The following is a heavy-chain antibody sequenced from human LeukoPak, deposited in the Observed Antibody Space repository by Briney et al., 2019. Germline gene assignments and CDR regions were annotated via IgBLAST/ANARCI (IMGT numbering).Heavy chain of an antibody. D-gene: IGHD1-26*01. Sequence: GASVKVSCNVSGYRLSELSIHWVRQAPGKGLEWMGGFDFEDGETLYAQKFRGRLTVTEETATDTSYMELRGLTYDDTAVYYCATETPPSGTYSVHFDSWGQGTLVTVSS. CDR1: GYRLSELS. V-gene: IGHV1-24*01. CDR3: ATETPPSGTYSVHFDS. CDR2: FDFEDGET. J-gene: IGHJ4*02.